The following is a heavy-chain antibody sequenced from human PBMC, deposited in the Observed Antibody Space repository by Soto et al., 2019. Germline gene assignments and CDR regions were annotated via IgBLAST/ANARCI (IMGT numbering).Heavy chain of an antibody. CDR3: ARDHSNPRYDILTGPDAFDI. CDR1: GYTFTSYS. D-gene: IGHD3-9*01. Sequence: ASVKVSCKASGYTFTSYSVHWVRQAPGQRLEWMGWINAGNGNTKYSQKFQGRVTITRDTSASTAYMELSSLRSEDTAVYYCARDHSNPRYDILTGPDAFDIWGQGTMVTVSS. CDR2: INAGNGNT. V-gene: IGHV1-3*01. J-gene: IGHJ3*02.